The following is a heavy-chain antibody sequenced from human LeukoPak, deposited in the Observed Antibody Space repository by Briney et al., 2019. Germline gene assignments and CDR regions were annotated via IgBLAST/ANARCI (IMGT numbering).Heavy chain of an antibody. D-gene: IGHD5-12*01. V-gene: IGHV4-61*02. J-gene: IGHJ6*03. CDR3: ARQRYSDFDSTNDYHYYLDV. CDR2: IYTSGST. CDR1: GGSISSGSYY. Sequence: PSETLSLTCTVSGGSISSGSYYWSWIRQPAGKGLEWIGRIYTSGSTNYNPSLKSRVTISVDRSKNQFSLKLSSVTAADTAVYYCARQRYSDFDSTNDYHYYLDVWGKGTTVTVSS.